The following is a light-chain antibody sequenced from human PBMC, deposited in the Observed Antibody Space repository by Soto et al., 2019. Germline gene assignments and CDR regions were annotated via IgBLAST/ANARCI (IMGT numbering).Light chain of an antibody. CDR3: AVWDDSLNGPV. CDR2: SDN. J-gene: IGLJ3*02. Sequence: QSVLTQPPSASGTPGQRVTISCSGGASNIGRNTVNWYQDLPGTAPKLLISSDNKRPSGVPDRFSGSKSGTSASLAISGLQSEDEGDYYCAVWDDSLNGPVFGGGTKVTVL. V-gene: IGLV1-44*01. CDR1: ASNIGRNT.